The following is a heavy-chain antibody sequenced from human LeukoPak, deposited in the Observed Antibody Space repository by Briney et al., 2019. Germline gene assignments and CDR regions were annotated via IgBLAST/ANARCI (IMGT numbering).Heavy chain of an antibody. J-gene: IGHJ4*02. CDR2: IGNTET. CDR1: GFPFETNA. D-gene: IGHD5-18*01. CDR3: AKDWIQFNRVFDCFDS. Sequence: GGSLRLSCATSGFPFETNAMSWVRQAPGKGLEWVATIGNTETFYADSVTGRFTISRDNSKNTVNLQMNGLRVEDTAIYYCAKDWIQFNRVFDCFDSWGQGTLVTVSS. V-gene: IGHV3-23*01.